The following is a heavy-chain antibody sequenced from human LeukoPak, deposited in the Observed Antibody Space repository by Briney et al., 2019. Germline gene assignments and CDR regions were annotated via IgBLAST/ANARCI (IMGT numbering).Heavy chain of an antibody. CDR1: GYTLTSYY. CDR3: ARARSYDFWSGLFYYYMDV. Sequence: ASVKVSCKASGYTLTSYYMHWLRQAPGQGLEWMGIINPSGGSTSYAQKFQGRVTMTRDMSTSTVYMELSSLRSEDTAVYYCARARSYDFWSGLFYYYMDVWGKGTTVTVSS. CDR2: INPSGGST. J-gene: IGHJ6*03. V-gene: IGHV1-46*01. D-gene: IGHD3-3*01.